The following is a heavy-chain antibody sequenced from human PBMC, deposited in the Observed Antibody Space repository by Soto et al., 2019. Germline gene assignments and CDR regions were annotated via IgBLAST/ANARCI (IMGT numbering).Heavy chain of an antibody. Sequence: EVQLLESGGGLVQPGGSLRLSCAASGFTFSSYAMSWVRQAPGKGLEWVSAISGSGGSTYYADSVMGRFTISRDNSKNTLYLQMNSLRAEDTAVYYCAKGPIQLWSINWFDPWGQGTLVTVSS. CDR3: AKGPIQLWSINWFDP. D-gene: IGHD5-18*01. CDR2: ISGSGGST. J-gene: IGHJ5*02. V-gene: IGHV3-23*01. CDR1: GFTFSSYA.